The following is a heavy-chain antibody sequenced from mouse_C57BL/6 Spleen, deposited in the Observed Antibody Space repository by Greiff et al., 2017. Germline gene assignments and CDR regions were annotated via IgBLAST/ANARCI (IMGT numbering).Heavy chain of an antibody. CDR3: ARNYGSSQLFDY. CDR2: ISYDGSN. J-gene: IGHJ2*01. CDR1: GYSITSGYY. D-gene: IGHD1-1*01. Sequence: DVKLQESGPGLVKPSQSLSLTCSVTGYSITSGYYWNWIRQFPGNKLEWMGYISYDGSNNYNPSLKNRISIHRDTSKNQFFLKLNSVTTEDTATYYCARNYGSSQLFDYWGQGTTLTVSS. V-gene: IGHV3-6*01.